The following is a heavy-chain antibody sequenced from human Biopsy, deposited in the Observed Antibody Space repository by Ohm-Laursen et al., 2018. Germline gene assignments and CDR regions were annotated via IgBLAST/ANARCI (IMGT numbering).Heavy chain of an antibody. D-gene: IGHD3-10*01. CDR2: IIPILGTV. V-gene: IGHV1-69*04. J-gene: IGHJ6*02. CDR3: ASGNIGGVGLDV. Sequence: SVKVSCKSSGDTFTTSAISWVRQVPGQGLDWMGRIIPILGTVDYGQNFQGRVTIRADTSTTFLELTSLRYDDAAVYYCASGNIGGVGLDVWGLGTTVTVSS. CDR1: GDTFTTSA.